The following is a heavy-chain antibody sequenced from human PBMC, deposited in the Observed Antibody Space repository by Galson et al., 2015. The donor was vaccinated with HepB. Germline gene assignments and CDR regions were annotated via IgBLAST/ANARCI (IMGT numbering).Heavy chain of an antibody. Sequence: LRLSCAASGFTFSSYAMHWVRQAPGKGLEWVAVISYDGSNKYYADSVKGRFTISRDNSKNTLYLQMNSLRAEDTAVYYCARIGSYFDYWGQGTLVTVSS. CDR3: ARIGSYFDY. J-gene: IGHJ4*02. CDR1: GFTFSSYA. V-gene: IGHV3-30*04. CDR2: ISYDGSNK. D-gene: IGHD1-26*01.